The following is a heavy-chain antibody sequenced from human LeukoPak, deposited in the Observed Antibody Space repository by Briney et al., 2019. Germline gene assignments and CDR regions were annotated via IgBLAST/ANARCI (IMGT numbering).Heavy chain of an antibody. Sequence: SVKVSCKASGGTFSSYAISWVRQAPGQGLEWMGGIIPIFGTANYAQKFQGRVTITEDESTSTAYMELSSLRSEDTAVYYCARFWEDCSSTSCYSYNWFDPWGQGTLVTVSS. J-gene: IGHJ5*02. V-gene: IGHV1-69*01. CDR1: GGTFSSYA. D-gene: IGHD2-2*01. CDR2: IIPIFGTA. CDR3: ARFWEDCSSTSCYSYNWFDP.